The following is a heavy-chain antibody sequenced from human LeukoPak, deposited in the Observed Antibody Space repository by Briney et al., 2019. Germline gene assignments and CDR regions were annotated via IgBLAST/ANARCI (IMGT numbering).Heavy chain of an antibody. CDR2: ISAYNGNT. CDR1: GYTFTSYG. CDR3: ARDRYGGIISTTNY. D-gene: IGHD4-23*01. Sequence: ASVKVSCKASGYTFTSYGISWVRQAPGQGLEWMGWISAYNGNTNYAQKLQGRVTMTTDTSTSTAYMELRSLRSDDTAVYYCARDRYGGIISTTNYWGQGTLATVSS. J-gene: IGHJ4*02. V-gene: IGHV1-18*01.